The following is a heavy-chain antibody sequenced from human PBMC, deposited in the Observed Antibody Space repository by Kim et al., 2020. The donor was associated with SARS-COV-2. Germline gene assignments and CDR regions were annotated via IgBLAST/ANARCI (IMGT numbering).Heavy chain of an antibody. Sequence: GGSLRLSCAASGFTFSSYAMSWVRQGPGKGLEWVSGISGSGGSTYNADSVKGRFTISRDNSKNTLYLQMNSLRAEDTAVYFCAKGGRGGSSASWNFDYWGPGALVTVSS. CDR3: AKGGRGGSSASWNFDY. D-gene: IGHD2-2*01. V-gene: IGHV3-23*01. CDR1: GFTFSSYA. J-gene: IGHJ4*02. CDR2: ISGSGGST.